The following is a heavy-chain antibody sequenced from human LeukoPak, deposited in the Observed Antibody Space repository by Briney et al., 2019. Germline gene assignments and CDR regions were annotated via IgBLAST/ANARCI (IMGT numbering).Heavy chain of an antibody. CDR3: ARSDGAGATDY. J-gene: IGHJ4*02. D-gene: IGHD1-26*01. V-gene: IGHV4-59*11. CDR2: IYYTGST. Sequence: SETLSLTCSVSGGSISSHYCSWMRQPPGKGLEWIGYIYYTGSTDYNPSLKSRVTISVDTSKNQLSLKLSSVTAADAAVYYCARSDGAGATDYWGQGTLVTVSS. CDR1: GGSISSHY.